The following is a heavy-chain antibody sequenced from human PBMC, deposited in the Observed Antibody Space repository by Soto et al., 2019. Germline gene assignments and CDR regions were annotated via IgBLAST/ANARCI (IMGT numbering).Heavy chain of an antibody. Sequence: GASVKVSCKASGYTFTGYYMHWVRQAPGQGLEWMGWINPNSGGTNYAQKFQGWVTMTRDTSISTAYMELSRLRSDDTAVYYCARDHYYGSGTIIRNAYGMDVWGQGTTVTVSS. V-gene: IGHV1-2*04. D-gene: IGHD3-10*01. J-gene: IGHJ6*02. CDR1: GYTFTGYY. CDR2: INPNSGGT. CDR3: ARDHYYGSGTIIRNAYGMDV.